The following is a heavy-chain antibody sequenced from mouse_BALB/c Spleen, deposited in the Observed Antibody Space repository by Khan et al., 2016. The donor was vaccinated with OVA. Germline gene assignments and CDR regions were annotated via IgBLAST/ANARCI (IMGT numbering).Heavy chain of an antibody. J-gene: IGHJ2*01. D-gene: IGHD1-1*01. CDR1: GYTFINYW. CDR2: INPSTGYT. V-gene: IGHV1-7*01. CDR3: ARRGLRWDFDY. Sequence: VQLQQSGAELAKPGASVKMSCKASGYTFINYWILWVKQRPGQGLEWIGYINPSTGYTEYKQNFKDKATLTADKSSSTAYMQLSSLTSADSAVYYCARRGLRWDFDYWGQGTTRTVSS.